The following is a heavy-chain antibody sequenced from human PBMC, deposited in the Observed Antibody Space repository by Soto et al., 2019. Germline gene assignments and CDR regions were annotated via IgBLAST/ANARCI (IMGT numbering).Heavy chain of an antibody. CDR3: ANGESQWLVPFDY. CDR1: GFTFDDFA. D-gene: IGHD6-19*01. Sequence: EVQLVESGGGLVQPGRSLRLSCAASGFTFDDFAMHWVRQAPGKGLEWVSGISWNSDSIDYADSVKGGFTISRDNAKNSLYQQSNSLRPGDTALYYFANGESQWLVPFDYWGQGTLVTVSS. J-gene: IGHJ4*02. CDR2: ISWNSDSI. V-gene: IGHV3-9*01.